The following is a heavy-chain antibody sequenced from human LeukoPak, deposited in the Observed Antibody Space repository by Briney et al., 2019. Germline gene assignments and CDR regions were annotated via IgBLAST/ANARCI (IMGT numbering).Heavy chain of an antibody. V-gene: IGHV4-38-2*02. CDR3: AREGGSYFSAPFDY. Sequence: SETLSLTCAVSGYSISSGYYWGWIRQPPGKGLEWIGCIYHSGSTYYNPSLKSRVTISVDTSKNQFSLKLSSVTAADTAVYYCAREGGSYFSAPFDYWGQGTLVTVSS. CDR1: GYSISSGYY. D-gene: IGHD1-26*01. J-gene: IGHJ4*02. CDR2: IYHSGST.